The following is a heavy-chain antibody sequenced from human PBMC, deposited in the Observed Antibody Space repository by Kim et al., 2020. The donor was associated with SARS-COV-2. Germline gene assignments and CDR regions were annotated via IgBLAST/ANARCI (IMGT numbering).Heavy chain of an antibody. Sequence: SETLSLTCTVSGGSISSSSYYWGWIRQPPGKGLEWIGSIYYSGSTYYNPSLKSRVTISVDTSKNQFSLKLSSVTAADTAVYYCARDLGPSYYDFWAEIAPSWGQGTLVTVSS. CDR1: GGSISSSSYY. D-gene: IGHD3-3*01. J-gene: IGHJ5*02. CDR2: IYYSGST. CDR3: ARDLGPSYYDFWAEIAPS. V-gene: IGHV4-39*07.